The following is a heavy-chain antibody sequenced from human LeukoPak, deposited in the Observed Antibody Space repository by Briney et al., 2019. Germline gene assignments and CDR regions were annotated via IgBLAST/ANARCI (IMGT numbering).Heavy chain of an antibody. Sequence: PSETLSLTCAVYGGSFGGYYWSWIRQPPGKGLEWIGEINHSGSTNYNPSLKSRVTISVDKSKNQFSLKLSSVTAADTAVYYCASLSAYDLYAFDIWGQGTMVTVPS. V-gene: IGHV4-34*01. CDR3: ASLSAYDLYAFDI. D-gene: IGHD3-22*01. CDR2: INHSGST. J-gene: IGHJ3*02. CDR1: GGSFGGYY.